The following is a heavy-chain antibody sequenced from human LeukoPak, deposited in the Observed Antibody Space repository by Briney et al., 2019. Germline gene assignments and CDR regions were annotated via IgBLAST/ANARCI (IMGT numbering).Heavy chain of an antibody. CDR2: ISSSGKT. CDR1: GGSISDYY. V-gene: IGHV4-4*07. CDR3: ARNGYTYGRVYFDY. J-gene: IGHJ4*02. D-gene: IGHD5-18*01. Sequence: SETLSLTCTVSGGSISDYYWSWIRQPAGKGLEWIGRISSSGKTNYNPSLKGRVTMSVDTSKNQFSLKVNSVTAADTAVYFCARNGYTYGRVYFDYWGQGTLVTVSS.